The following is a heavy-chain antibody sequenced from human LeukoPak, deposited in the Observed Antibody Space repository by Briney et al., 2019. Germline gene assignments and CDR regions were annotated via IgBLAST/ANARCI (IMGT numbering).Heavy chain of an antibody. Sequence: SETLSLTCTVSGGSISSYYWSWIRQPPGKGLEWIGYIYYSGSTNYNPSLKSRVTISVDTSKNQFSLKLSSVTAADTAVYYCARAHIVGATRGYYYYMDVWGKGTTVTVSS. CDR3: ARAHIVGATRGYYYYMDV. CDR1: GGSISSYY. CDR2: IYYSGST. J-gene: IGHJ6*03. V-gene: IGHV4-59*01. D-gene: IGHD1-26*01.